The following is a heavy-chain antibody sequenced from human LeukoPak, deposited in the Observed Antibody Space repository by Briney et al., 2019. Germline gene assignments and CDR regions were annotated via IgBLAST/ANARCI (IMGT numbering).Heavy chain of an antibody. CDR2: ISYDGSNK. Sequence: GGSLRLSCAASGFTFSSYAMHWVRQAPGKGLEWVAVISYDGSNKYYADSVKGRFTISRDSSKNTLYLQMNSLRAEDTAVYYCATAYSPLGFDYWGQGTLVTVSS. D-gene: IGHD1-26*01. J-gene: IGHJ4*02. CDR3: ATAYSPLGFDY. CDR1: GFTFSSYA. V-gene: IGHV3-30-3*02.